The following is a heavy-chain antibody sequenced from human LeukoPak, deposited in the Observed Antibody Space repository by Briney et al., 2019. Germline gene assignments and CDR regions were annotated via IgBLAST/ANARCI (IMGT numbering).Heavy chain of an antibody. CDR1: GFRFGDYA. V-gene: IGHV3-49*04. CDR2: IRSKAYGGTA. Sequence: GGSLRLSCTASGFRFGDYAMSWVRQAPGKGLEWVGFIRSKAYGGTAEYAASVKGRFTISRDDSKSIAYLQMDSLKTEDTAVYYCTRDQWPNWFDPWGQGTLVTVSS. J-gene: IGHJ5*02. D-gene: IGHD6-19*01. CDR3: TRDQWPNWFDP.